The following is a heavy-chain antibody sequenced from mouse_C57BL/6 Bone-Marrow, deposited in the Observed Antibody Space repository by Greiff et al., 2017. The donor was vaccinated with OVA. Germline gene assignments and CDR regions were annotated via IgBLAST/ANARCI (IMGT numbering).Heavy chain of an antibody. V-gene: IGHV3-6*01. CDR1: GYSITSGYY. D-gene: IGHD4-1*01. CDR3: ALGPLYAMDY. Sequence: EESGPGLVKPSQSLSLTCSVTGYSITSGYYWNWIRQFPGNKLEWMGYISYDGSNNYNPSLKNRISITRDTSKNQFFLKLNSVTTEDTATYYCALGPLYAMDYWGQGTSVTVSS. CDR2: ISYDGSN. J-gene: IGHJ4*01.